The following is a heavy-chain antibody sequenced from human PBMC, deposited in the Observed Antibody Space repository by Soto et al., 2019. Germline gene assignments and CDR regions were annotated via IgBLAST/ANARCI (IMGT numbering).Heavy chain of an antibody. V-gene: IGHV3-23*04. J-gene: IGHJ3*02. CDR1: EFTVSGHA. CDR2: ITADGGT. Sequence: EVQVVESGGGLVQPGGSLRLSCEGSEFTVSGHAMTWIRQAPGKGPEWVSTITADGGTYYADSVKGRFAMSRDTSENTLYLQMNCLGAEDTAAYYCAPHVSCSGGSCQYDAFAIRGQGTMVTVSS. CDR3: APHVSCSGGSCQYDAFAI. D-gene: IGHD2-15*01.